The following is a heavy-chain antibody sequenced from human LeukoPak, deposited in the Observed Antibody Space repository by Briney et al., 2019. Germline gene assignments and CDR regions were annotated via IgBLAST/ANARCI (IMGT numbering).Heavy chain of an antibody. D-gene: IGHD1-1*01. V-gene: IGHV3-30*02. CDR1: GIPFSVSG. J-gene: IGHJ4*02. CDR2: IQYDGFHK. CDR3: ASGSNKGDY. Sequence: GGSLILSCVASGIPFSVSGMHWVRQDPGKGLEWVTFIQYDGFHKYYAKSVEGRFTISRDNSRNTVYLQMNSLRAEDTAVYYCASGSNKGDYWGQGTLVTVSS.